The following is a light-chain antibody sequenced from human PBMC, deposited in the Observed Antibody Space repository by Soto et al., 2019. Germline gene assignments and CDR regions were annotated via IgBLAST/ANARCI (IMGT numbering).Light chain of an antibody. J-gene: IGKJ4*01. CDR2: AAS. CDR3: QQLNHYPLT. Sequence: DIQLTQSPSFLSASVGDRVTITCRASQGVDNYLAWYHQKPGKAPKLLISAASTLQSGVPSRFSGSRSGSEFTLTIISLQPEDFATYYCQQLNHYPLTFGGGTKVEIK. CDR1: QGVDNY. V-gene: IGKV1-9*01.